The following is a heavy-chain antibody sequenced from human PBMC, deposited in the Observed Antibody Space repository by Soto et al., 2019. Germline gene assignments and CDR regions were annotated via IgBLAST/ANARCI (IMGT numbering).Heavy chain of an antibody. Sequence: QSQTLSLTCAISGDSVSSNSAAWNWIRQSPSRGLEWLGRTYYRSKWYNDYAVSGKSRITINPDTSKNQFSLQLNSVTPEDTAVYYCARDKASGWYPDYYYGMDVWGQGTTVTVSS. CDR3: ARDKASGWYPDYYYGMDV. CDR1: GDSVSSNSAA. D-gene: IGHD6-19*01. V-gene: IGHV6-1*01. CDR2: TYYRSKWYN. J-gene: IGHJ6*02.